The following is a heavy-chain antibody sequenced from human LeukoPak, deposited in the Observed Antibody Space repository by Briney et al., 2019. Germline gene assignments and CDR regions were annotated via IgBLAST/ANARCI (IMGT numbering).Heavy chain of an antibody. CDR1: GYSISSGYY. V-gene: IGHV4-38-2*02. CDR2: IYHSGST. CDR3: ARSRVGASDY. J-gene: IGHJ4*02. Sequence: SETLSLTCTVSGYSISSGYYWGWIRQPPGKGLEWIGSIYHSGSTYYNPSLKSRVTISVDTSKNQFSLKLSSVTAADTAVYYCARSRVGASDYWGQGTLVTVSS. D-gene: IGHD1-26*01.